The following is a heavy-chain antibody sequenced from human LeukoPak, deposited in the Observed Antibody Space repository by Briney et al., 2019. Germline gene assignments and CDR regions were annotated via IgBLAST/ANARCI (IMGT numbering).Heavy chain of an antibody. CDR2: IRYDGSNK. CDR1: GFTFSSYG. V-gene: IGHV3-30*02. CDR3: AKEGWSRGAYDY. J-gene: IGHJ4*02. Sequence: GGSLRLSCAASGFTFSSYGMHWVRQAPGKGLEWVAFIRYDGSNKYYADSAKGRFTISRDNSKNRLYLQMNSLRAEDTAVYYCAKEGWSRGAYDYWGQGTLVTVSS. D-gene: IGHD3-10*01.